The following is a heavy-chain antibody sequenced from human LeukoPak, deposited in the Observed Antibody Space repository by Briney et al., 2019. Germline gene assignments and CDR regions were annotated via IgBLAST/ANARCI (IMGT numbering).Heavy chain of an antibody. D-gene: IGHD1-7*01. Sequence: SETLSLTCIVPGGSISSSSYYWAWIRQSPGKGLEWIGTFSSGGCAYYNPSLTSRVSISKDTSDNQFSLRLYSVTAADTAVYYRARKQTGTMYDVWGQGTQVTVSS. J-gene: IGHJ4*02. CDR1: GGSISSSSYY. CDR2: FSSGGCA. V-gene: IGHV4-39*07. CDR3: ARKQTGTMYDV.